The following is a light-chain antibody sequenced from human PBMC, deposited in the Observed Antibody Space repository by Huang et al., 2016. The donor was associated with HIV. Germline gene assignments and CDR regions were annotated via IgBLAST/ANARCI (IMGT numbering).Light chain of an antibody. CDR3: MQAIQIPT. CDR2: LGS. CDR1: QSLLHRNGYNY. Sequence: DIVMTQSPLSLPVTPGEPASISCRSSQSLLHRNGYNYLDWYLQKPGQSPQLLIYLGSNRASGVPVRFSGSGSGTDFTLKISRVEAEDVGIYYCMQAIQIPTFGPGTKVDIK. V-gene: IGKV2-28*01. J-gene: IGKJ3*01.